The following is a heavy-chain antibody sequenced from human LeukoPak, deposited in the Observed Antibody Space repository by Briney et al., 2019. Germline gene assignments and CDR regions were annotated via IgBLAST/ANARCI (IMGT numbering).Heavy chain of an antibody. CDR3: ARVGTLAFDI. CDR2: VYYSGNT. CDR1: GGSISTYY. D-gene: IGHD1-14*01. J-gene: IGHJ3*02. Sequence: PSETLSLTCTVSGGSISTYYWSWIRQPPGKRLEWIGYVYYSGNTNYNPPLQSRVTISVDTSKNQFSLNLNSVTAADTALYYCARVGTLAFDIWGRGTMVTVSS. V-gene: IGHV4-59*01.